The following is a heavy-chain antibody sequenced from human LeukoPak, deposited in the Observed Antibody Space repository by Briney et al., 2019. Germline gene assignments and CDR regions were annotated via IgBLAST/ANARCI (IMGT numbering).Heavy chain of an antibody. Sequence: PGGSLRLSCAASGFTFSDYYMNWVRQAPGKGLEWVSSISSSSSYIYYADSVKGRFTISRDNAKNSLYLQMNSLRAEDTAVYYCARAEVYDFWSGYYKGGYYMDVWGKGTTVTVSS. CDR1: GFTFSDYY. CDR3: ARAEVYDFWSGYYKGGYYMDV. D-gene: IGHD3-3*01. J-gene: IGHJ6*03. V-gene: IGHV3-21*01. CDR2: ISSSSSYI.